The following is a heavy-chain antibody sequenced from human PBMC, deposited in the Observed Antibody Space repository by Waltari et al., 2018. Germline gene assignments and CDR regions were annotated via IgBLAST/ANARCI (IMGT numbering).Heavy chain of an antibody. CDR1: GFTFSSYA. J-gene: IGHJ6*03. D-gene: IGHD2-2*02. V-gene: IGHV3-23*01. CDR2: ISGGGGST. Sequence: EVQLLESGGGLVQPGGSLRLSCAASGFTFSSYAMSWVRQAQGKGMEWVSAISGGGGSTYYADSVKGRFTISIDNSKTTLYLQMNSLRAEDTAVYYCAQDARRGVPAAIDYYYYYMDVWGKGTTVTISS. CDR3: AQDARRGVPAAIDYYYYYMDV.